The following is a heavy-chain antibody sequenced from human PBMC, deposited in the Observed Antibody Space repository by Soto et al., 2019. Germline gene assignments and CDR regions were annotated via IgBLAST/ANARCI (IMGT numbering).Heavy chain of an antibody. CDR3: TTDSHWAIISPTHDY. D-gene: IGHD2-2*01. J-gene: IGHJ4*02. CDR1: GFSFSSSA. V-gene: IGHV3-23*01. Sequence: VQLWDSGGCLVQPGGSLRLSCAASGFSFSSSAMSWVRQAPGKRLAWVSTFRESGGTTHYADPVKGRFTISRDTSNNILFLQMNSLRAEDTAIYYCTTDSHWAIISPTHDYWGQGTLVTVSS. CDR2: FRESGGTT.